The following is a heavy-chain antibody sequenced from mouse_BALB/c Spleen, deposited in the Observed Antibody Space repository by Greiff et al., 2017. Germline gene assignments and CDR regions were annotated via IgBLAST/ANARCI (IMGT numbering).Heavy chain of an antibody. Sequence: EVKLMESGPGLVKPSQSLSLTCTVTGYSITSDYAWNWIRQFPGNKLEWMGYISYSGSTSYNPSLKSRISITRDTSKNQFFLQLNSVTTEDTATYYCARALRRGAWFAYWGQGTLVTVSA. CDR1: GYSITSDYA. CDR3: ARALRRGAWFAY. J-gene: IGHJ3*01. D-gene: IGHD2-12*01. CDR2: ISYSGST. V-gene: IGHV3-2*02.